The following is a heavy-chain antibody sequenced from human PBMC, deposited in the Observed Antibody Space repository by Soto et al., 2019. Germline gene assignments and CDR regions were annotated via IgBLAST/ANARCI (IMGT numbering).Heavy chain of an antibody. J-gene: IGHJ4*01. CDR3: TTDSYITSIIVRFDY. V-gene: IGHV3-15*07. CDR1: GFTFRNVW. D-gene: IGHD3-22*01. CDR2: VKSKNDGGTT. Sequence: GVLLRLSCGASGFTFRNVWINRVSQAPGKGLEWVGRVKSKNDGGTTDFAAPVKGRFAISRDDSKNMVYLEMNSLQTEDTAIYYCTTDSYITSIIVRFDYWGHGTLVTVSS.